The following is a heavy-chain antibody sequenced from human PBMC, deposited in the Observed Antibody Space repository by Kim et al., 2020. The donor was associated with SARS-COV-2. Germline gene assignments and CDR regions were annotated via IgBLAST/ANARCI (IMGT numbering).Heavy chain of an antibody. CDR1: GGSISSSSYY. J-gene: IGHJ5*02. CDR2: IYYSGST. Sequence: SETLSLTCTVSGGSISSSSYYWGWIRQPPGKGLEWIGSIYYSGSTYYNPSLKSRVTISVDTSKNQFSLKLSSVTAADTAVYYCARHYIVAHFFDPWGQGTLVTVSS. CDR3: ARHYIVAHFFDP. V-gene: IGHV4-39*01. D-gene: IGHD2-15*01.